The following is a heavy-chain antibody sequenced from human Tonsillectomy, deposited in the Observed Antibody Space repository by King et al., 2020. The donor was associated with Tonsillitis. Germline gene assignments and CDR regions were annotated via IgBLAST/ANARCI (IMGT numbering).Heavy chain of an antibody. CDR1: GFTFSSSA. D-gene: IGHD6-6*01. V-gene: IGHV3-30*04. J-gene: IGHJ6*02. CDR2: ISYDGSNT. CDR3: ARHRPRSIAALDV. Sequence: VQLVESGGGVVQPGRSLRLSCAASGFTFSSSATLWVRQAPGKGLEWVAVISYDGSNTYYADSVKGRFTISRDNSKNTLYLQMNSLRGEDTAVYYCARHRPRSIAALDVWGQGTTVTVSS.